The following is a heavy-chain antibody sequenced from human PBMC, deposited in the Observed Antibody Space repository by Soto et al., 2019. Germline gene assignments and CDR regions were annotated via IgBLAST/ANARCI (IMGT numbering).Heavy chain of an antibody. Sequence: QVQLGESGGGVVQPGRSLRLSCAASGFTFSSYAMHWVRQAPGKGLEWVAIISYDGSNKYYADSVKGRFTISRDNSKNTQYLQMNSLRAEDTAVYYCARGQSTRATAMAYGMAVWGQGTTVTVSS. CDR3: ARGQSTRATAMAYGMAV. CDR2: ISYDGSNK. J-gene: IGHJ6*02. V-gene: IGHV3-30-3*01. CDR1: GFTFSSYA. D-gene: IGHD5-18*01.